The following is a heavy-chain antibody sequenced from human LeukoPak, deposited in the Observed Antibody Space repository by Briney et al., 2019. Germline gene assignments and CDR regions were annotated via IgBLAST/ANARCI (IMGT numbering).Heavy chain of an antibody. V-gene: IGHV4-39*07. CDR1: GGSISSSSFY. J-gene: IGHJ4*03. CDR2: IYYIGST. Sequence: SETLSLTCTVSGGSISSSSFYWGWIRQPPGKGLEWIGTIYYIGSTYHNPSLKSRVSISVDTSKNQFSLKLSSVTAADTAVYYCASWYYDILTGYFSPSDDWGQGTLVTVSS. D-gene: IGHD3-9*01. CDR3: ASWYYDILTGYFSPSDD.